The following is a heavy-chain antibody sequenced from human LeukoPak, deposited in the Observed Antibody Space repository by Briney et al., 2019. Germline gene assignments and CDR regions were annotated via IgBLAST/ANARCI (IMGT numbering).Heavy chain of an antibody. Sequence: GGSLRLSCAASGFTFSSYSMKWVCQAPGKGLEWVSYISSSSSSIYYADSVKGRFTISRDNAKNTLYLQMNSLRAEDTAVYYCARAGLDYGDYGYYFDYWGQGTLVTVSS. D-gene: IGHD4-17*01. V-gene: IGHV3-48*04. J-gene: IGHJ4*02. CDR1: GFTFSSYS. CDR2: ISSSSSSI. CDR3: ARAGLDYGDYGYYFDY.